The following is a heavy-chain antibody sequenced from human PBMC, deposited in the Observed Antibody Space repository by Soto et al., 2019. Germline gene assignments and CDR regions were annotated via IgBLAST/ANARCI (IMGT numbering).Heavy chain of an antibody. CDR2: ISASTRNN. V-gene: IGHV1-18*01. Sequence: QVQLVQSGAEVKKPGASVKVSCQASGYTFTNYAISWVRQAPGQGLEWMGWISASTRNNDQAQNFQGRVTMTIDTSTNTANMELRSLRSDDTAVYYCARCYCSVGSCYACWHFDLWGRGSLLTVSS. J-gene: IGHJ2*01. D-gene: IGHD2-15*01. CDR3: ARCYCSVGSCYACWHFDL. CDR1: GYTFTNYA.